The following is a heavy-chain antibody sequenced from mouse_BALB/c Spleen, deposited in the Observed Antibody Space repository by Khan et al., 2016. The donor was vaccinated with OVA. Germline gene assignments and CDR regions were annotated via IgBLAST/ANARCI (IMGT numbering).Heavy chain of an antibody. CDR3: ARGWLPAYYALDY. CDR1: GFDFSRYW. D-gene: IGHD2-3*01. CDR2: INPGSSTI. Sequence: EVKLLESGGGLVQPGGSLQLSCAASGFDFSRYWMSWVRQAPGKGLEWIGEINPGSSTINYTPSLKDKFIISRDNAKNTLYLQMIKVRSEETALYYCARGWLPAYYALDYWGQGTSVTVSS. J-gene: IGHJ4*01. V-gene: IGHV4-1*02.